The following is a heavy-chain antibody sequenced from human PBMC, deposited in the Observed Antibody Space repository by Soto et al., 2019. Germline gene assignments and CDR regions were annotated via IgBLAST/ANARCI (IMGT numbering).Heavy chain of an antibody. CDR2: IYHSGST. CDR1: GGFISSSNW. Sequence: PETLSLTCAVSGGFISSSNWWSWVRQPPGKGLEWIGEIYHSGSTNYNPSLKSRVTISVDKSKNQFSLKLSSVTAADTAVYYCARIYYYDSRGYSLDYWCQGNLVT. V-gene: IGHV4-4*03. CDR3: ARIYYYDSRGYSLDY. D-gene: IGHD3-22*01. J-gene: IGHJ4*02.